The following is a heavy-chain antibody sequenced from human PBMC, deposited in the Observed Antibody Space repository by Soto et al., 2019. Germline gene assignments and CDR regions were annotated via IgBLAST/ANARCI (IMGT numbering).Heavy chain of an antibody. J-gene: IGHJ3*01. CDR1: GGSVSSYY. CDR3: SSGSSSSTSDAFYV. CDR2: AHYSGTA. D-gene: IGHD6-6*01. V-gene: IGHV4-59*02. Sequence: PSETLSLTCTVFGGSVSSYYWTWIRQPPGKGLEWIGYAHYSGTANYSPSLRTRVIMSVDTSKNQFSLKVNSVTAADAAVYFCSSGSSSSTSDAFYVWDRRTAVTGSS.